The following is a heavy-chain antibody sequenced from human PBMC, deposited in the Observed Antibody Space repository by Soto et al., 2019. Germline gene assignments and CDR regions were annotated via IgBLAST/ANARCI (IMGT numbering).Heavy chain of an antibody. V-gene: IGHV3-15*07. D-gene: IGHD5-18*01. CDR3: SHGYYQYFES. J-gene: IGHJ4*02. CDR1: CVTLSNSW. CDR2: IKSKTDGGTV. Sequence: GGSLRLSCAVSCVTLSNSWMNWVRQAPGKGPEWVGRIKSKTDGGTVEYAAPVKDRFTISRDDSENTLYLQMNSLKTEDTAVYYCSHGYYQYFESWGQGTLVTVSS.